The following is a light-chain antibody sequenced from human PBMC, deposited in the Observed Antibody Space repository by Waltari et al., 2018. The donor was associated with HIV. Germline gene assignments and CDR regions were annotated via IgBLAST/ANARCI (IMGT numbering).Light chain of an antibody. J-gene: IGKJ3*01. CDR1: EDISDY. CDR3: QQFDKLPFT. CDR2: DAS. V-gene: IGKV1-33*01. Sequence: DIQMTQSPSSLSASVGDTVTLTCQASEDISDYLSWYQQKPGKAPKLLTYDASNLESGVPSRFSGSGSGTAFTFTINSLQPEDTATYYCQQFDKLPFTFGPGTKVDLK.